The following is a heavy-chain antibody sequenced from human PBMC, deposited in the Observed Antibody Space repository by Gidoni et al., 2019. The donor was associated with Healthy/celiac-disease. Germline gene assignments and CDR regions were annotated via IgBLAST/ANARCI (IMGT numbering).Heavy chain of an antibody. CDR1: GFTLDAYA. D-gene: IGHD6-19*01. J-gene: IGHJ6*03. Sequence: EVQLVESGGGLVQPGRSLRLSFAASGFTLDAYAMHWVRQAPGKGLEWVSGISWNSGSIGYADSVKGRFTISRDNAKNSLYLQMNSLRAEDTALYYCAKDGAVAGKYYYYMDVWGKGTTVTVSS. V-gene: IGHV3-9*01. CDR3: AKDGAVAGKYYYYMDV. CDR2: ISWNSGSI.